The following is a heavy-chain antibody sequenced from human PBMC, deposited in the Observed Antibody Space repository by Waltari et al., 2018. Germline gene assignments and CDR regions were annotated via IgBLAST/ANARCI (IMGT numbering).Heavy chain of an antibody. J-gene: IGHJ4*02. CDR3: AKAKLGTTRGFDY. V-gene: IGHV3-23*01. D-gene: IGHD1-1*01. CDR2: ISGSGGSK. Sequence: EVQLLESGGGLVQPGGSLRLSCAASGFTFSSYAMSWVRQAPGKGLEWVSAISGSGGSKYYADSWKGLFTISRDNSKNTLYLQMNSLRAEDTAVYYCAKAKLGTTRGFDYWGQGTLVTVSS. CDR1: GFTFSSYA.